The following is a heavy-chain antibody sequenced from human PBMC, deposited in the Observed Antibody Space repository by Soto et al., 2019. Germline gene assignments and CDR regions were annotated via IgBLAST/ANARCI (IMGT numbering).Heavy chain of an antibody. J-gene: IGHJ4*02. CDR3: ACDRCSNARYLISY. V-gene: IGHV3-74*01. CDR2: INSDGSST. Sequence: GGSLRLSCAASGFTFSSYWMHWVRQAPGKGLVWVSRINSDGSSTSYADSVKGRATISRDNAANTVYLLTNNLRVDDTAVYHCACDRCSNARYLISYSSLGTPVTVSS. D-gene: IGHD3-9*01. CDR1: GFTFSSYW.